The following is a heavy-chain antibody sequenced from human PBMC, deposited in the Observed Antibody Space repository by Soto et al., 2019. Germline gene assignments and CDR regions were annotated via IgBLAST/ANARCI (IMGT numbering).Heavy chain of an antibody. Sequence: GGSLRLSCAASGFSFSIYGMHWVRQAPGKGLEWVAVISYDGTNKYYAAPVKGRFIVSRDNSKNTVFLQMNSLRAEDTAVYYCAKDYYDSSVYFAWFAPWGQGTLVPVSS. CDR3: AKDYYDSSVYFAWFAP. CDR2: ISYDGTNK. D-gene: IGHD3-22*01. J-gene: IGHJ5*02. CDR1: GFSFSIYG. V-gene: IGHV3-30*18.